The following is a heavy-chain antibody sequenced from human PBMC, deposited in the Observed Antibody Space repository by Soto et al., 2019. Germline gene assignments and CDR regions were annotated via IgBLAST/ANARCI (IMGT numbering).Heavy chain of an antibody. Sequence: QVQLVQSGAEVKKPGASVKVSCKASGYTFTSYSISWVRQAPGQGLEWMGWISPYNGNTNYAQEFQGRVTMTTDTSTSPAYLDLRSLRSDDTAVYYCARDVDDFWSGYYTPPSLYNWFDPWGQGTLVTVSS. J-gene: IGHJ5*02. CDR3: ARDVDDFWSGYYTPPSLYNWFDP. CDR2: ISPYNGNT. CDR1: GYTFTSYS. V-gene: IGHV1-18*01. D-gene: IGHD3-3*01.